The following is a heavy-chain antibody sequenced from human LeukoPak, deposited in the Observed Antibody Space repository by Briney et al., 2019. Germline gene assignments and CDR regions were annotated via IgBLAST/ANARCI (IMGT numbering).Heavy chain of an antibody. CDR1: GFTFSNAW. CDR3: ATTSRTIGY. CDR2: ISGSGGST. V-gene: IGHV3-23*01. D-gene: IGHD1-14*01. Sequence: GGSLRLSCAASGFTFSNAWMSWVRQAPGKGLEGVSTISGSGGSTFYAESVKGRFTISRDNSKNTLYLQVNSLRVEDTAIYYCATTSRTIGYWGQGTLVTVSS. J-gene: IGHJ4*02.